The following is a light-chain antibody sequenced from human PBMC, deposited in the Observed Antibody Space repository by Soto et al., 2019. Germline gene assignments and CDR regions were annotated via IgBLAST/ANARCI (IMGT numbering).Light chain of an antibody. J-gene: IGKJ2*01. V-gene: IGKV3-15*01. Sequence: EIVMTQSPATLSVSPGARATLSCRASQSVSSNLAWYQQKPGQAPRLLVYGAYTRATVITARFSGSGSGAEFTRTISSRQSEDFAVYYCTQYDNWPPYTLGQGNKLEIK. CDR1: QSVSSN. CDR2: GAY. CDR3: TQYDNWPPYT.